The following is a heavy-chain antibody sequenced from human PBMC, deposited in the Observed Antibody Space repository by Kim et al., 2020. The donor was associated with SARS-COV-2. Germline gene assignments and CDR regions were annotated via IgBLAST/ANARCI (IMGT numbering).Heavy chain of an antibody. D-gene: IGHD6-13*01. CDR3: VRQGAAADYYFDS. V-gene: IGHV5-51*01. J-gene: IGHJ4*02. Sequence: YRPSFQGQVTISADKSISIAYLQWSSLKASDTAMYYCVRQGAAADYYFDSWGQGTLVTVSS.